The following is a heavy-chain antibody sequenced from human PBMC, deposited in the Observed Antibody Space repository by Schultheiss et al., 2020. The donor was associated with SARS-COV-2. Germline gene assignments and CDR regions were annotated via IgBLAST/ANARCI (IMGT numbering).Heavy chain of an antibody. V-gene: IGHV3-49*03. CDR2: IRSKAYGGTT. CDR3: TTGYNWNDVTYYYYMDV. CDR1: GFTFGDYA. D-gene: IGHD1-1*01. J-gene: IGHJ6*03. Sequence: GGSLRLSCTASGFTFGDYAMSWFRQAPGKGLEWVGFIRSKAYGGTTEYAASVKGRFTISRDDSKSIAYLQMNSLKTEDTAVYYCTTGYNWNDVTYYYYMDVWGKGTTVTVSS.